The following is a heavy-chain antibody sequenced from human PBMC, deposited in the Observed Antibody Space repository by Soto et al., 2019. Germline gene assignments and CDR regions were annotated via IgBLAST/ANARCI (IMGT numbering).Heavy chain of an antibody. D-gene: IGHD3-22*01. CDR1: GFTFGDSY. CDR2: ISPGSRYP. V-gene: IGHV3-11*03. CDR3: ARKYYYDSRAFDF. J-gene: IGHJ4*02. Sequence: GGSLRLSCAGSGFTFGDSYMSWIRQAPGKGLEWLSYISPGSRYPAYADSVKGRFTISRDNAKRSLYLRMNSLRAEDTAIYYCARKYYYDSRAFDFWGQGTLVTVSS.